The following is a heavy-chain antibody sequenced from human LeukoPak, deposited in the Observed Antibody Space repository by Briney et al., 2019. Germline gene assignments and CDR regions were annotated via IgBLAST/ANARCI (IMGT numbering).Heavy chain of an antibody. V-gene: IGHV3-23*01. D-gene: IGHD3-10*01. CDR1: GFTFNEYA. CDR2: INGSGDRT. CDR3: AKPPLWFGESIPSFFFDY. J-gene: IGHJ4*02. Sequence: PGGSLRLSCAASGFTFNEYAMNWVRQAPGKGLEWVSGINGSGDRTFYTDSVKGRFTISRDNSKNTVYLQMNSLRADDTAVYYCAKPPLWFGESIPSFFFDYWGQGTLVTVSS.